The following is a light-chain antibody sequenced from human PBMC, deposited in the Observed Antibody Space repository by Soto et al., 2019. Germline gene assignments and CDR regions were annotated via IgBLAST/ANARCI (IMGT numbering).Light chain of an antibody. V-gene: IGKV1-9*01. CDR1: QGISNY. J-gene: IGKJ5*01. CDR2: AAS. Sequence: DIPLTQSPSFLSASVVDRVTITCRASQGISNYVLWYQQKPGKAPKLLIYAASTLQSGVASRFSGSGSGTEFTLTISSLQPEDFAIYYCQHLDSYPITFGQGTRLEIK. CDR3: QHLDSYPIT.